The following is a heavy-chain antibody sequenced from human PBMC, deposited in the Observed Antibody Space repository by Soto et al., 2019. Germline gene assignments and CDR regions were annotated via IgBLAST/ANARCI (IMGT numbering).Heavy chain of an antibody. J-gene: IGHJ4*02. CDR1: GYTFTSYY. Sequence: ASVKVSCKASGYTFTSYYMHWVRQAPGQGLEWMGIINLSGGSITYAQKFQGRVTMTRDTSTSTVYMELSSLRSEDTAVYYCARSVCSGGSCYQAPFDYCGQGILVTVST. D-gene: IGHD2-15*01. V-gene: IGHV1-46*01. CDR2: INLSGGSI. CDR3: ARSVCSGGSCYQAPFDY.